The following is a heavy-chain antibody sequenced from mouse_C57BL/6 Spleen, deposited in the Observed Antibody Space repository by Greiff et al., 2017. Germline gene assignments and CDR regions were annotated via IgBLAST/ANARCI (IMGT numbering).Heavy chain of an antibody. V-gene: IGHV1-22*01. Sequence: EVQLQQCGPELVKPGASVKMSCKASGYTFTDYNMHWVKQSHGKRLEWIGYINPNNGGTSYNQKFKGKATLTVNKSSSTAYMELRSLTSEDSAVYYCARNYWDPHYYAMDYWGQGTSVTVSS. J-gene: IGHJ4*01. D-gene: IGHD4-1*01. CDR2: INPNNGGT. CDR1: GYTFTDYN. CDR3: ARNYWDPHYYAMDY.